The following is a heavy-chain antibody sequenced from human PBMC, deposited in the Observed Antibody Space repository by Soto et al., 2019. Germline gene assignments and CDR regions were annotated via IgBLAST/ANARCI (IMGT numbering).Heavy chain of an antibody. CDR2: IYYSGST. CDR1: GGSVSSYY. V-gene: IGHV4-59*02. J-gene: IGHJ4*02. D-gene: IGHD4-4*01. Sequence: PSETLSLTCTVSGGSVSSYYWSWIRQPPGKGLEWIGYIYYSGSTNYNPSLKSRVTISVDTSKNQFSLKLSSVTAADTAVYYCARGRGNLFDSWGQGTLVTVSS. CDR3: ARGRGNLFDS.